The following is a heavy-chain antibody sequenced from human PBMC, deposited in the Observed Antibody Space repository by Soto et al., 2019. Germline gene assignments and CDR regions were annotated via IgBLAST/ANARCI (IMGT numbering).Heavy chain of an antibody. CDR1: GLNFCGDA. CDR3: TRDRLYARIAAAY. V-gene: IGHV3-49*03. CDR2: IRSKAYGGTT. D-gene: IGHD6-13*01. J-gene: IGHJ4*02. Sequence: GALRPFCTTSGLNFCGDARNWLRPDPGKGLEWVGFIRSKAYGGTTEYAASVKGRFTISRDDSKSIAYLQMNSLKTEDTAVYYCTRDRLYARIAAAYWGQGTLVTVSS.